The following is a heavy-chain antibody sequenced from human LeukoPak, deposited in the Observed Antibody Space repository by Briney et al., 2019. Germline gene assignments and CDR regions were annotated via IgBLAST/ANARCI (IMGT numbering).Heavy chain of an antibody. J-gene: IGHJ4*02. CDR2: INHSGST. D-gene: IGHD3-10*01. Sequence: SETLSLTCAVYGGSFSGYYWSWIRQPPGKGLEWIGEINHSGSTNYSPSLKSRVTISVDTSKNQFSLKLSSVTAADTAVYYCARGPNYYYGSGSYSYFDYWGQGTLVTVSS. CDR1: GGSFSGYY. CDR3: ARGPNYYYGSGSYSYFDY. V-gene: IGHV4-34*01.